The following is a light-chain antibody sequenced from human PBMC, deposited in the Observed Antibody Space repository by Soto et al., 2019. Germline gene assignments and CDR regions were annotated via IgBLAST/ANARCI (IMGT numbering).Light chain of an antibody. Sequence: QSALTQPASVSGSPGQSVTISCTGASSDVGGYNYVSWYQQYPGKAPKLIIYEVSNRPSGVSNRFSGSKSGNTASLTISGLQAEDEADYYCSSYSSNTTPVVFGGGTKLTVL. CDR3: SSYSSNTTPVV. J-gene: IGLJ2*01. CDR1: SSDVGGYNY. V-gene: IGLV2-14*01. CDR2: EVS.